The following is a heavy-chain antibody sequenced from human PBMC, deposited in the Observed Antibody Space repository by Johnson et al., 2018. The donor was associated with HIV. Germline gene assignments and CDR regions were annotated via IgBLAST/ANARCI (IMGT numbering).Heavy chain of an antibody. Sequence: VQLVESGGGLVQPGGSLRLSCPASGFTFSSYWMTWVRQTPEKGLEWVANIKQDGSEKHYLESVKGRFTISRDNAKNSLFLQMKSLRVEDTAVYYCARDETYRRYALTAFDIWGQGTVVAVSS. CDR2: IKQDGSEK. CDR1: GFTFSSYW. D-gene: IGHD1-14*01. CDR3: ARDETYRRYALTAFDI. J-gene: IGHJ3*02. V-gene: IGHV3-7*05.